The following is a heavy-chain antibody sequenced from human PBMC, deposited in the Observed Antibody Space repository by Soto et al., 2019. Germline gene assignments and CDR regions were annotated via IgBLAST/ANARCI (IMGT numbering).Heavy chain of an antibody. D-gene: IGHD3-22*01. CDR2: IYYSGST. Sequence: QVQLQESGPGLVKPSQTLSLTCTVSGGSISSGDYYWSWIRQPPGKDLEWIGYIYYSGSTYYNPSLTRRVTISVDTSKNKFSLKLSSVTAADTAVYYCARDHDYYDSSGYYPGYGMDVWGQGTTVTVSS. V-gene: IGHV4-30-4*01. CDR1: GGSISSGDYY. J-gene: IGHJ6*02. CDR3: ARDHDYYDSSGYYPGYGMDV.